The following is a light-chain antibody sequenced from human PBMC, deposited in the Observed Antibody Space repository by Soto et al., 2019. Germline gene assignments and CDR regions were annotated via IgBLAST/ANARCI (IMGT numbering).Light chain of an antibody. CDR3: QQYTNWPPIT. Sequence: EIVLTQSPATLSLSPGERATLSCRASQSVGSNLAWFQQKPGQAPRLLIYGASTRATGVPARFSGSGSGTDLTLTISSLQSEDFAVYYCQQYTNWPPITFGQGTRLEIK. J-gene: IGKJ5*01. CDR1: QSVGSN. V-gene: IGKV3-15*01. CDR2: GAS.